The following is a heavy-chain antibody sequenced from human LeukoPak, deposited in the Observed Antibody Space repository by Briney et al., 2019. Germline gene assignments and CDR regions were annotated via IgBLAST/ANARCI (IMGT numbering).Heavy chain of an antibody. CDR2: IIPIFGTA. Sequence: SVKVSCKASGGTFISYAISWVRQAPGQGLEWMGGIIPIFGTANYAQKFQGRVTMTRDMSTSTVYMELSSLRSEDTAVYYCARDQAGYSGYDYRWFDPWGQGTLVTVSS. V-gene: IGHV1-69*05. CDR3: ARDQAGYSGYDYRWFDP. CDR1: GGTFISYA. D-gene: IGHD5-12*01. J-gene: IGHJ5*02.